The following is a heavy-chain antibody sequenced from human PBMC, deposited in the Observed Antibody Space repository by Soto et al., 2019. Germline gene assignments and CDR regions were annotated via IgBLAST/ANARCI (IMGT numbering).Heavy chain of an antibody. Sequence: GESLKISRQVSGYTFTIYWIGWVRQMPGKGLEWMGIIYPSDSDTRYSASFQGQVTISADQSINTAYLQWDSLKASDTAIYYCARPANTVADHFDLWGQGTPVTVSS. CDR1: GYTFTIYW. V-gene: IGHV5-51*01. CDR2: IYPSDSDT. J-gene: IGHJ4*02. CDR3: ARPANTVADHFDL. D-gene: IGHD4-17*01.